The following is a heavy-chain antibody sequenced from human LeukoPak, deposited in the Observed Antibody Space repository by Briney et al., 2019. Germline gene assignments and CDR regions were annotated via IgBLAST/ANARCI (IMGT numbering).Heavy chain of an antibody. Sequence: GGSLRLSCAASGFTFSSYGMPWVRQAPGKGLEWVALIWYDGSNKYYADSVKGRFTISRDNSKSTLYVQMNSLRAEDTAVYYCARASNCISSTCSVDYWGQGTLVTVSP. CDR2: IWYDGSNK. D-gene: IGHD2/OR15-2a*01. CDR3: ARASNCISSTCSVDY. J-gene: IGHJ4*02. CDR1: GFTFSSYG. V-gene: IGHV3-33*01.